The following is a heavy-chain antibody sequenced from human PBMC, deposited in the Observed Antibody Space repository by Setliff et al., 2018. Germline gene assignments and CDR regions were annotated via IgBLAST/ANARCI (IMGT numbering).Heavy chain of an antibody. D-gene: IGHD2-15*01. CDR3: ARHWDFCGGSCPHNSIDY. Sequence: PSETLSLTCTVSGVSISANHYWGWIRQPPGKGLEWIGSISYGGNTYYNPSLNSRVTISADTSKNQFPVRLNSVTAADTAVYYCARHWDFCGGSCPHNSIDYWGRGALVTVSS. CDR1: GVSISANHY. CDR2: ISYGGNT. V-gene: IGHV4-39*01. J-gene: IGHJ4*02.